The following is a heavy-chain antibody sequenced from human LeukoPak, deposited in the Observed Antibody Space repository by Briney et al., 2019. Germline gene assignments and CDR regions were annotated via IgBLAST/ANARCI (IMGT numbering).Heavy chain of an antibody. CDR2: IYYSGST. J-gene: IGHJ5*02. D-gene: IGHD3-10*01. CDR3: ARASITMVRGSQVADWFDP. Sequence: SQTLSLTCTVSGGSISSGGYYWSWIRQHPWKGLEWIGYIYYSGSTYYNPSLKSRVTISVDTSKNQFSLKLSSVTAADTAVYYCARASITMVRGSQVADWFDPWGQGTLVTVSS. V-gene: IGHV4-31*03. CDR1: GGSISSGGYY.